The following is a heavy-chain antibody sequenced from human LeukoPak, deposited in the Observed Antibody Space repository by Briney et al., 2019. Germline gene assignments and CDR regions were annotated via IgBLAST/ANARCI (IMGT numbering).Heavy chain of an antibody. D-gene: IGHD3-9*01. V-gene: IGHV3-33*01. Sequence: GALRLSCAASGFSFRSHSMHWVRQAPGKGLEWVAVIWYDGSNQYYADSVKGRFTISRDNSKNMVFLQMNSLRDDDTAVYYCARDTTARYLDYWGQGALVIVSS. CDR3: ARDTTARYLDY. CDR2: IWYDGSNQ. J-gene: IGHJ4*02. CDR1: GFSFRSHS.